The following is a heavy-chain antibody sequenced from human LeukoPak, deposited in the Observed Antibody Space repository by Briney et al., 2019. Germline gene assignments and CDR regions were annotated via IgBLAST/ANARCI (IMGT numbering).Heavy chain of an antibody. CDR3: ARDPLPYCSGGSCYPK. J-gene: IGHJ4*02. CDR1: GGSISSGGYY. V-gene: IGHV4-31*03. D-gene: IGHD2-15*01. Sequence: SETLSLTCTVSGGSISSGGYYWSWIRQHPGKGLEWIGYIYYSGSTYYNPSLKSRVTISVDTSKNQFSLKLSSVTAADTAVYYCARDPLPYCSGGSCYPKWGQGTQVTVSS. CDR2: IYYSGST.